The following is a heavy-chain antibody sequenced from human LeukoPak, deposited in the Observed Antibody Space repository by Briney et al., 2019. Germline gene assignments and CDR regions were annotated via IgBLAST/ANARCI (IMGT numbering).Heavy chain of an antibody. D-gene: IGHD2-2*01. V-gene: IGHV5-51*01. CDR3: ARLAGTLTIGYCSSTSCSNWFDP. Sequence: GESLKISCKGSGYSFTSYWIGWVRQMPGKGLEWMEIIYPGDSDTRYSPSFQGQVTISADKSISTAYLQWSSLKASDTAMYYCARLAGTLTIGYCSSTSCSNWFDPWGQGTLSPSPQ. CDR2: IYPGDSDT. J-gene: IGHJ5*02. CDR1: GYSFTSYW.